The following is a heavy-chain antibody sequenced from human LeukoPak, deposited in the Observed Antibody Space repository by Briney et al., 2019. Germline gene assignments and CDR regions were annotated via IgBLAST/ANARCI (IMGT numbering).Heavy chain of an antibody. CDR2: IYYSGNT. J-gene: IGHJ4*02. Sequence: SQTLSLTCTVSGGSISSGGYYWSWIRLHPGKGLEWLGYIYYSGNTYYSPSLKSRVTISIDTSKNQFSLRLSSVTAADTAVYYCARHSDGGTYPLDSWGQGTLVTVSS. D-gene: IGHD1-26*01. CDR3: ARHSDGGTYPLDS. V-gene: IGHV4-31*03. CDR1: GGSISSGGYY.